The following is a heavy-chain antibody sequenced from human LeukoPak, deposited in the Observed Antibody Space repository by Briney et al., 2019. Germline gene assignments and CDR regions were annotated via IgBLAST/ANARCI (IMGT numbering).Heavy chain of an antibody. CDR3: ARGDYDSSGYYSDAFDI. V-gene: IGHV4-61*02. D-gene: IGHD3-22*01. Sequence: SETPSLTCTVSGGSISSGSYYWSWIRQPAGKGLEWIGRIYTSGSTNYNPSLKSRVTISVDTSKNQFSLKLSSVTAADTAVYYCARGDYDSSGYYSDAFDIWGQGTMVTVSS. CDR2: IYTSGST. J-gene: IGHJ3*02. CDR1: GGSISSGSYY.